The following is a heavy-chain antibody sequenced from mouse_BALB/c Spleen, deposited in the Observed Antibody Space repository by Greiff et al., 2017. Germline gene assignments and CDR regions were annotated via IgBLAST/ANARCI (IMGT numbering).Heavy chain of an antibody. D-gene: IGHD1-1*01. CDR2: ISYSGST. Sequence: DVHLVESGPGLVKPSQSLSLTCTVTGYSITSDYAWNWIRQFPGNKLEWMGYISYSGSTSYNPSLKSRISITRDTSKNQFFLQLNSVTTEDTATYYCAKRGGSSYGFDYWGQGTTLTVSS. CDR1: GYSITSDYA. J-gene: IGHJ2*01. CDR3: AKRGGSSYGFDY. V-gene: IGHV3-2*02.